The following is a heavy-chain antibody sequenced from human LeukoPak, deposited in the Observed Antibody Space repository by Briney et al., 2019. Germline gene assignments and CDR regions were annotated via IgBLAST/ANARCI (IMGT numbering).Heavy chain of an antibody. D-gene: IGHD6-13*01. CDR2: ISHSGRTI. CDR1: GFTFSNYE. V-gene: IGHV3-48*03. CDR3: ARGVGSSWPGWFDP. Sequence: GGSLRLSCAASGFTFSNYELNWVRPAPGKGLEWVSYISHSGRTIYSADSVKGRFTISRDNAKNSLYLQMNSLRAEDTAVYYCARGVGSSWPGWFDPWGQGTLVTVSS. J-gene: IGHJ5*02.